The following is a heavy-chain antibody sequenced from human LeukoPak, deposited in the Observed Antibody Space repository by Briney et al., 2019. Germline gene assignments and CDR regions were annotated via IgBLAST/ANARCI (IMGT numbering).Heavy chain of an antibody. CDR1: GGSISTSSYY. J-gene: IGHJ6*02. Sequence: PSETLSLTCTVSGGSISTSSYYWGWIRQPPGKGLEWLGSIYYSGSTYYNPSLKSRATISVDTSKNQFSLKLSSVTAADTAVYYCSFDYDILTGYVYGMDVWGQGTTVTVSS. D-gene: IGHD3-9*01. CDR2: IYYSGST. V-gene: IGHV4-39*01. CDR3: SFDYDILTGYVYGMDV.